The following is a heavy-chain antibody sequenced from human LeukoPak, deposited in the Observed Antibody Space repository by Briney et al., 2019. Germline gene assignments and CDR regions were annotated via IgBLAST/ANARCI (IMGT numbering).Heavy chain of an antibody. CDR2: IIPIFGTA. J-gene: IGHJ4*02. D-gene: IGHD3-16*01. V-gene: IGHV1-69*05. Sequence: SVKVSCRASGGTFSSYAISWVRQAPGQGLEWMGRIIPIFGTANYAQKFQGRVTITTDESTSTAYMELSSLRSEDTAVYYCAIPRRGSYGPFDYWGQGTLVTVSS. CDR3: AIPRRGSYGPFDY. CDR1: GGTFSSYA.